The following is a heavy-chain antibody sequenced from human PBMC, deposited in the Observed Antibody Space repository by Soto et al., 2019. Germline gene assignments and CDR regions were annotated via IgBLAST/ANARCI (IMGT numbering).Heavy chain of an antibody. Sequence: ESGGGLVQPGGSLKLSCAASGFTFSGSAMHWVRQASGKGLEWVGRIRSKGNNYATAYGASLKGRFTISRDDSKNTAYLQMNSLNTEDTAVYDCSRQASDFWSGKPQYYMDVGGKGTTVTVSS. CDR3: SRQASDFWSGKPQYYMDV. J-gene: IGHJ6*03. CDR1: GFTFSGSA. CDR2: IRSKGNNYAT. V-gene: IGHV3-73*01. D-gene: IGHD3-3*01.